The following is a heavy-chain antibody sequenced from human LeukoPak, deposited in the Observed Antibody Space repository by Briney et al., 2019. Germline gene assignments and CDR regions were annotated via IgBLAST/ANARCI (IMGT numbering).Heavy chain of an antibody. V-gene: IGHV1-2*02. J-gene: IGHJ3*02. CDR2: IAPNTGAT. Sequence: GASVKVSCTASGYTFTNYYMHWVRQAPGQGLEWMGWIAPNTGATNYSQNIQGRATMTRDTSIDTAYREFTSLGSDDTAVYYCARGRTMDGSTPPFEIWGQGTMVTVSS. CDR3: ARGRTMDGSTPPFEI. D-gene: IGHD4/OR15-4a*01. CDR1: GYTFTNYY.